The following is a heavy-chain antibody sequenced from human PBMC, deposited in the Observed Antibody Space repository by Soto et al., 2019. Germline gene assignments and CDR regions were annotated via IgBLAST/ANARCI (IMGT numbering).Heavy chain of an antibody. Sequence: QVHLVESGGGVVQPGTSLTLSCAASGFIFSRDGMHWVRQAPGKGLEWVAVISYHGSDIYYADSVKGRFTISRDNSKNTVYLQMTSLRPEDTALYYCATTKGADIPFDSWGQGTLVTVSS. CDR3: ATTKGADIPFDS. D-gene: IGHD3-9*01. J-gene: IGHJ4*02. CDR1: GFIFSRDG. CDR2: ISYHGSDI. V-gene: IGHV3-30*03.